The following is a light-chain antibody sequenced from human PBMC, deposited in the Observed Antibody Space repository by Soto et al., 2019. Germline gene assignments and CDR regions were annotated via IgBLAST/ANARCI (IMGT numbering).Light chain of an antibody. J-gene: IGKJ5*01. CDR1: QSVSSSY. CDR2: GAS. V-gene: IGKV3-20*01. CDR3: QQYGSSPRT. Sequence: EIVLTQSPGTLALSPGERATLCCRASQSVSSSYLAWYQQKPGQAPRLLIYGASSRATGIPARFSGSGSGTDFTLTISRLEPEDFAVYYCQQYGSSPRTFGQGTRREI.